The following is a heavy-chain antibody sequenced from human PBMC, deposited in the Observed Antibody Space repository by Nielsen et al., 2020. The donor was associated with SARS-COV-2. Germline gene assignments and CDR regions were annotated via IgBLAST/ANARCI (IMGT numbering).Heavy chain of an antibody. D-gene: IGHD6-19*01. CDR2: IYTSGST. CDR3: AREKAGYYGMDV. Sequence: SETLSLTCTVSGGSISSGSYYWSWIRQPAGKGLEWIGRIYTSGSTTYNPSLKSRVTISVDTSKNQFSLKLSSVTAADTAVCYCAREKAGYYGMDVWGQGTTVTVSS. CDR1: GGSISSGSYY. V-gene: IGHV4-61*02. J-gene: IGHJ6*02.